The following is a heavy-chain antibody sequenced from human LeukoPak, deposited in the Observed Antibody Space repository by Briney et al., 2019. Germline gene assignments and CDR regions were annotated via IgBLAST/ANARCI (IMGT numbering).Heavy chain of an antibody. CDR1: GGSFSGYY. CDR3: ARGYSSSWEDTGNWFDP. CDR2: INHSGST. D-gene: IGHD6-13*01. V-gene: IGHV4-34*01. J-gene: IGHJ5*02. Sequence: SETLSLTCAVYGGSFSGYYWSWIRQPPGKGLEWIGEINHSGSTNYNPSLKSRVTISVDTSKNQFSLKLSSVTAADTAVYYCARGYSSSWEDTGNWFDPWGQGTLVTVSS.